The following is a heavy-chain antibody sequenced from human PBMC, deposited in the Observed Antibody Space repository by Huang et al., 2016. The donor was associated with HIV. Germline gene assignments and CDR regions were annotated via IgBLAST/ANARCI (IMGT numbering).Heavy chain of an antibody. CDR2: IKQDESEK. V-gene: IGHV3-7*01. Sequence: VESGGRLVQPGGSIRLSCVGSTFRFGAYWMSWVRKSPGKGREGVANIKQDESEKYYVDSVKGRFNISRDNAKKVLFLEMNNVRVEDTATYYCATKTAAMDIWGQGTTVTVS. CDR3: ATKTAAMDI. J-gene: IGHJ6*02. CDR1: TFRFGAYW. D-gene: IGHD1-7*01.